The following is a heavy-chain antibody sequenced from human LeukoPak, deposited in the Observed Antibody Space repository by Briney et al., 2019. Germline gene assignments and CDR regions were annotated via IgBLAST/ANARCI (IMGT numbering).Heavy chain of an antibody. CDR2: ISSSSSTI. CDR1: GFTFSSYS. Sequence: GGSLRLSCAASGFTFSSYSMNWVRQAPGKGLEWVSYISSSSSTIYYADSVKGRFTISRDNAKNSLYLQMHSLRDEHTAVYYCARDQGPLWFGEFMSFYYYYGMDVWGQGTTVTVSS. CDR3: ARDQGPLWFGEFMSFYYYYGMDV. D-gene: IGHD3-10*01. J-gene: IGHJ6*02. V-gene: IGHV3-48*02.